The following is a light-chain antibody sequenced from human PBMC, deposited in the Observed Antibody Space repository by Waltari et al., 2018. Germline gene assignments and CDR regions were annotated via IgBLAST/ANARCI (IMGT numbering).Light chain of an antibody. CDR2: ATS. J-gene: IGKJ1*01. CDR1: QTVINNY. CDR3: QQHGSFPRT. Sequence: EMVLMQSPGTLSLSPGERATLSCRPSQTVINNYLAWFQQKPGQVPSLLIYATSHRATGIPDRFSGSGSGTDFTLTISRLEPEDFAVYYCQQHGSFPRTFGQGTKVEI. V-gene: IGKV3-20*01.